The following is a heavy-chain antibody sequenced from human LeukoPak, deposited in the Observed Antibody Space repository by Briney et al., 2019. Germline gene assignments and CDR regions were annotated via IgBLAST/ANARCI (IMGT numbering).Heavy chain of an antibody. CDR2: ISWNSGSI. V-gene: IGHV3-9*01. Sequence: GGSLRLSCAASGFTFDDYAMHWVRQAPGKGLEWVSGISWNSGSIGYADSVKGRFTISRDNAKNSLYLQMNSLRAEDTALYYCAKVWDSSGYYGELPDYWGQGTLVTVSS. CDR3: AKVWDSSGYYGELPDY. CDR1: GFTFDDYA. D-gene: IGHD3-22*01. J-gene: IGHJ4*02.